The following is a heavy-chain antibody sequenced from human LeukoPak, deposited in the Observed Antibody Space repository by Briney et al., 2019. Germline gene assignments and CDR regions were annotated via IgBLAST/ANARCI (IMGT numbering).Heavy chain of an antibody. J-gene: IGHJ5*02. Sequence: GGSLRLSCAASGFTFSSYAMPWVRQAPGKGLEWVAVISYVGSNKYYADSVKGRFTISRDNSKNTLYLQMNILRAEDTAVYYCARAPSYSISNWFDPWGQGTLVTVSS. CDR2: ISYVGSNK. CDR1: GFTFSSYA. V-gene: IGHV3-30-3*01. CDR3: ARAPSYSISNWFDP. D-gene: IGHD2-21*01.